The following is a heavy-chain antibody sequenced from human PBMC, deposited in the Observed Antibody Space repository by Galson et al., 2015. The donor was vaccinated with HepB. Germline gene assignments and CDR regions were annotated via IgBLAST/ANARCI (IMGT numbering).Heavy chain of an antibody. J-gene: IGHJ4*02. Sequence: SVKVSCKASGYTFTSYGISWVRQAPGQGPEWMGWISAYNGNTNYAQKLQGRVTMTTDTSTSTAYMELRSLRSDDTAVYYCARVSGDYYDSSGYSYWGQGTLVTVSS. CDR2: ISAYNGNT. CDR3: ARVSGDYYDSSGYSY. D-gene: IGHD3-22*01. V-gene: IGHV1-18*01. CDR1: GYTFTSYG.